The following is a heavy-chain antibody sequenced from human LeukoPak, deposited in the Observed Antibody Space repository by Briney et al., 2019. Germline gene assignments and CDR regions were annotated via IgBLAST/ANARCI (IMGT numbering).Heavy chain of an antibody. CDR3: AKDYYYDSSGYLDP. Sequence: GGSLRLSCAATGFAFSSYAMSWVRQAPGKGLEWVSAISGSGGSTYCADSVKGRFTISRDNSKNTLYLQMNSLRAEDTAVYYCAKDYYYDSSGYLDPWGQGTLVTVSS. CDR2: ISGSGGST. V-gene: IGHV3-23*01. J-gene: IGHJ5*02. D-gene: IGHD3-22*01. CDR1: GFAFSSYA.